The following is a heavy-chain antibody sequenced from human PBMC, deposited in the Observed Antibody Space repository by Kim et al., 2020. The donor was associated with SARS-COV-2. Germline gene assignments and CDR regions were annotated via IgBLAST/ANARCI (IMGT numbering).Heavy chain of an antibody. CDR1: GFTFSNAW. D-gene: IGHD3-10*01. Sequence: GGSLRLSCAASGFTFSNAWMSWVRQAPGKGLEWVGRIKSKTDGGTTDYAAPVKGRFTISRDDSKNTLYLQMNSLKTEDTAVYYCTTDRYYYGSGRYPLVDYWGQGTLVTVSS. J-gene: IGHJ4*02. CDR2: IKSKTDGGTT. CDR3: TTDRYYYGSGRYPLVDY. V-gene: IGHV3-15*01.